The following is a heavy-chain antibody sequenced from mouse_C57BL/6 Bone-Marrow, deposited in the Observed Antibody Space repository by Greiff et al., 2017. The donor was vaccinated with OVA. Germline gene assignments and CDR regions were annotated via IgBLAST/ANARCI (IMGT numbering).Heavy chain of an antibody. J-gene: IGHJ2*01. CDR2: IDPETGGT. CDR3: TRRWLLRDYFDY. Sequence: VQLQQSGAELVRPGASVTLSCRASGYTFTDYEMHWVKQTPVHGLEWIGAIDPETGGTAYNQQFKGKAILTADKSSSTAYMERRSLRSGDSAVEYCTRRWLLRDYFDYWGQGTTLTVSS. D-gene: IGHD2-3*01. CDR1: GYTFTDYE. V-gene: IGHV1-15*01.